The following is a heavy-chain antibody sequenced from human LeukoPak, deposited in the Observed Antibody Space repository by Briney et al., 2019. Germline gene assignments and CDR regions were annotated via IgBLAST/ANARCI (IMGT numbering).Heavy chain of an antibody. Sequence: PGGSLRLSCAASEFTFSSYSMNWVRQAPGKGLEWVAFIRYDGSNKYYADSVKGRFTISRDNSKNTLYLQMNSLRAEDTAAYYCAKGFRVAGAPIAESHFDYWGQGTLVTVSS. J-gene: IGHJ4*02. CDR3: AKGFRVAGAPIAESHFDY. D-gene: IGHD6-19*01. V-gene: IGHV3-30*02. CDR1: EFTFSSYS. CDR2: IRYDGSNK.